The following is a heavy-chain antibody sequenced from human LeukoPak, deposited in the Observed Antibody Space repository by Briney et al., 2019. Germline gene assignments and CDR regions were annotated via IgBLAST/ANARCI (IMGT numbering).Heavy chain of an antibody. CDR2: INTYNGNT. CDR1: DYTFSSYG. CDR3: ARQARGYSSGWYQFHFDY. Sequence: GASVKVSCKASDYTFSSYGISWVRQAPGQGLEWMGWINTYNGNTNYAQKLQGRVTMTTDTSTGTAYMELRSLRSDDTAVYFCARQARGYSSGWYQFHFDYWGQGTLVIVSS. D-gene: IGHD6-19*01. J-gene: IGHJ4*02. V-gene: IGHV1-18*04.